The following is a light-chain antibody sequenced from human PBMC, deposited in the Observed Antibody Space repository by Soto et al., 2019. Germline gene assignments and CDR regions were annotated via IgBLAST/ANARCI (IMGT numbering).Light chain of an antibody. CDR2: GAS. V-gene: IGKV3-15*01. Sequence: EILMTQTPASLSVSPWERATLSCGASQSVSSNLAWYQQKPGQAPRLLIYGASTRATGIPARFSGSGSGTEFTLTISSLQSEDFAVYYCQQYNNWPRTFGQGTKVDI. J-gene: IGKJ1*01. CDR1: QSVSSN. CDR3: QQYNNWPRT.